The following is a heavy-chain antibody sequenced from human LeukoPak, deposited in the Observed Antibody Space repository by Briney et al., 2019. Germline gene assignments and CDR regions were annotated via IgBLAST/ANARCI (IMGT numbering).Heavy chain of an antibody. Sequence: SETLSLTCTVSGGSISGYYWSWIRQPPGKGLEWIGYIYYSGSTMYNPSLKSRVTMSVDTSRNQFSLKLSSVTAADTAVYYCARGGLENGYHSNDGFDIWGQGTMVTVSS. J-gene: IGHJ3*02. CDR1: GGSISGYY. V-gene: IGHV4-59*01. CDR2: IYYSGST. D-gene: IGHD3-22*01. CDR3: ARGGLENGYHSNDGFDI.